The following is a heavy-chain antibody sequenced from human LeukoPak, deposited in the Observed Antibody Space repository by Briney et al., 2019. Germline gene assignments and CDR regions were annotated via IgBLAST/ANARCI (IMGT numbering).Heavy chain of an antibody. V-gene: IGHV4-61*02. Sequence: SETLSLTCTVSGGSITSGSYYWSWLRQPAGKGLEWIGRIYSSGSTSYNPSLTSRVTISVDTSKNQFSLKLSSVTAADTAVYYCARSGQVLARFGETTLGRTVEYFQHWGQGTLVTVSS. CDR2: IYSSGST. CDR1: GGSITSGSYY. CDR3: ARSGQVLARFGETTLGRTVEYFQH. J-gene: IGHJ1*01. D-gene: IGHD3-10*01.